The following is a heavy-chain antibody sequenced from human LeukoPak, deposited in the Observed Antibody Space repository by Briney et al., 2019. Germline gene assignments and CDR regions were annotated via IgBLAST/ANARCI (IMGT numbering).Heavy chain of an antibody. D-gene: IGHD6-19*01. CDR3: ARVLPGYSAGWSGYFDY. V-gene: IGHV4-38-2*01. CDR2: VYHTGST. CDR1: GYSINKGYY. Sequence: SETLSLTCEVSGYSINKGYYWAWIRQPPGKGLERIGNVYHTGSTYYNPSLQSRPTISVDTSKNHFSLKLTSVTAADTAVYYCARVLPGYSAGWSGYFDYWGQGTLVTVSS. J-gene: IGHJ4*02.